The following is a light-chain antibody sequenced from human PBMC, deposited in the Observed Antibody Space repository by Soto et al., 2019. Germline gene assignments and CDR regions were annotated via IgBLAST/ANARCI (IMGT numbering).Light chain of an antibody. J-gene: IGKJ3*01. CDR2: DAS. V-gene: IGKV3-20*01. CDR3: QQYGSAPFT. CDR1: QSVSSN. Sequence: EIVLTQSPGSLSLSPGERATLSCRASQSVSSNLAWYQQKPGQAPRLLIYDASSRATGIPDRISGSGSGTDFTLTISRLEPEDFAVYYCQQYGSAPFTFGPGTKVDIK.